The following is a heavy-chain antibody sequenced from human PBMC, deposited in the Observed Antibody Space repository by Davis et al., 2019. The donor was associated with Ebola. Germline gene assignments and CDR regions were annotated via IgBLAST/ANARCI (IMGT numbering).Heavy chain of an antibody. CDR1: GGSISSSSYY. CDR2: IYYSGST. V-gene: IGHV4-39*01. J-gene: IGHJ4*02. D-gene: IGHD1-26*01. Sequence: SETLSLTCTVSGGSISSSSYYWGWIRQPPGKGLEWIGSIYYSGSTYYNPSLKSRVTISVDTSKNQFSLKLSSVTAADTAVYYCARYSGSYDKLDYWGQGTLVTVSS. CDR3: ARYSGSYDKLDY.